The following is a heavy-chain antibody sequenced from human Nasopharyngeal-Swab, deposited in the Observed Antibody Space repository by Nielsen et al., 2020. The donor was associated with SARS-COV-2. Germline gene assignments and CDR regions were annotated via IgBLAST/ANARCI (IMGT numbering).Heavy chain of an antibody. D-gene: IGHD3-10*01. CDR3: TKTMVRGDFYYFLDV. J-gene: IGHJ6*03. Sequence: GRSLRLSCAASGFSYDDYTMHWVRQAPGKGLEWVSGISWKSGNMGYADSVKRRFTISRDNAKNSVYLQMNSLRPEDTALYYCTKTMVRGDFYYFLDVWGKGTTVTVSS. V-gene: IGHV3-9*01. CDR2: ISWKSGNM. CDR1: GFSYDDYT.